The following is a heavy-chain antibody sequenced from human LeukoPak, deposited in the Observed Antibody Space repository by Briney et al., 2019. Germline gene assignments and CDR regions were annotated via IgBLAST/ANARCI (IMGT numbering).Heavy chain of an antibody. CDR1: GGSISSGGYY. D-gene: IGHD3-3*01. CDR3: ARVAILEWLLY. V-gene: IGHV4-30-2*01. Sequence: SETLSLTRTVSGGSISSGGYYWSWIRRPPGKGLEWIGYIYHSGSTYYNPSLKSRVTISVDRSKNQFSLKLSSVTAADTAVYYCARVAILEWLLYWGQGTLVTVSS. J-gene: IGHJ4*02. CDR2: IYHSGST.